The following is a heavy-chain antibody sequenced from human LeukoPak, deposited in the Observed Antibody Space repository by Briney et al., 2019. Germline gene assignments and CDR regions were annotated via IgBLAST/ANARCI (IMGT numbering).Heavy chain of an antibody. D-gene: IGHD5-12*01. CDR2: ISAYNGNT. V-gene: IGHV1-18*01. J-gene: IGHJ6*02. CDR1: GYTFTSYG. CDR3: ARDDGGYERSPGYYYGMDV. Sequence: ASVKVSCKASGYTFTSYGISWARQAPGQGLEWMGWISAYNGNTNYAQKLQGRVTMTTDTSTSTAYMELRSLRSDDTAVYYCARDDGGYERSPGYYYGMDVWGRGTTVTVSS.